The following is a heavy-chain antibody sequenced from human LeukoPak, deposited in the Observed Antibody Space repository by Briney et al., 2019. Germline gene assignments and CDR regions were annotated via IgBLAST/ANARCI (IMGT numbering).Heavy chain of an antibody. J-gene: IGHJ5*02. CDR2: IIPIFGIT. Sequence: GASVKVSCKASGGTFISNAITWVRQAPGQGLEWMGRIIPIFGITDYAQKFQGRVTITADKSTSTAYMELSSLRSEDTAVYYCASGRMTTETTYCFDPWGQGTLITVSS. D-gene: IGHD4-11*01. CDR1: GGTFISNA. V-gene: IGHV1-69*04. CDR3: ASGRMTTETTYCFDP.